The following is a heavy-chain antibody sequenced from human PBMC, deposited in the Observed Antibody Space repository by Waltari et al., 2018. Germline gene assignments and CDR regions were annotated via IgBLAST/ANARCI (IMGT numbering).Heavy chain of an antibody. J-gene: IGHJ4*02. CDR1: GFTFSTYG. CDR2: IWYDGTNK. D-gene: IGHD6-19*01. V-gene: IGHV3-33*01. CDR3: ARDMSSSCTSLDY. Sequence: QVQLVESGGGVVQPGRSLRLSCAASGFTFSTYGMPWVRQAPGKGLEWVAVIWYDGTNKYYGDSVKGRFTISRDNSKNTLFLQMNSLRAEDTAVYYCARDMSSSCTSLDYWGQGALVTVSS.